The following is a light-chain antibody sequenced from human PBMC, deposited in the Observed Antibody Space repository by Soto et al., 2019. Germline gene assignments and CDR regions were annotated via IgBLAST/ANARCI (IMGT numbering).Light chain of an antibody. CDR1: QNISSY. Sequence: IELTQTPATLSLSPGKRATLSCRASQNISSYLIWYQQKHGPAPRLLIYDVSNRATGIPARFSGSGSGTDLSITISSLQPEDFEVYYCQQRSHWPRTFGQGTKVDIK. J-gene: IGKJ1*01. CDR3: QQRSHWPRT. CDR2: DVS. V-gene: IGKV3-11*01.